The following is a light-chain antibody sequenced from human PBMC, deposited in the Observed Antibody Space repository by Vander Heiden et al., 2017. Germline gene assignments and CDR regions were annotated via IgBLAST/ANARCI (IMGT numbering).Light chain of an antibody. J-gene: IGKJ1*01. Sequence: DIVLTQSPDSLAVSLGHRAPINCQSSQSVLSNSNNKNYLVWYQQKPGQPRKLLIYWASTREAGVPHRFSGSGCGTDFTRTIGSLQAEDAAVDYRQQRYAAQLTFGRGTKVQI. CDR1: QSVLSNSNNKNY. CDR2: WAS. V-gene: IGKV4-1*01. CDR3: QQRYAAQLT.